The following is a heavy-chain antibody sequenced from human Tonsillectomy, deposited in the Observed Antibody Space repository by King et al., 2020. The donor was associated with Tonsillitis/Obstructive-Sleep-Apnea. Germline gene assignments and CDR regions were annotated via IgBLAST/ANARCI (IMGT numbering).Heavy chain of an antibody. CDR3: AGSLYYYGSGSYYTYYFDY. J-gene: IGHJ4*02. D-gene: IGHD3-10*01. V-gene: IGHV4-61*01. CDR1: GGSVSSNSYY. Sequence: QLQESGPGLVKPSETLSLTCTVSGGSVSSNSYYWNWIRQPPGKGLEWIGYIYYSGTTNYNPSLKSRVTISSDTSKNQVSLKLSSVTAADTAVYYCAGSLYYYGSGSYYTYYFDYWGQGTLVTVSS. CDR2: IYYSGTT.